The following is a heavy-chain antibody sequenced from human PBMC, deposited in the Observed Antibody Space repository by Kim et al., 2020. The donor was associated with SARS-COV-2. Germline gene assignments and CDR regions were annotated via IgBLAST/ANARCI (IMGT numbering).Heavy chain of an antibody. V-gene: IGHV4-59*13. D-gene: IGHD3-10*01. Sequence: SETLSLTCTVSGGSISSYYWSWIRQPPGKGLEWIGYIYYSGSTNYNPSLKSRVTISVDTSKNQFSLKLSSVTAADTAVYYCARGGYYYGSGSYYPFDYWGQGTPVTVSS. CDR3: ARGGYYYGSGSYYPFDY. CDR2: IYYSGST. J-gene: IGHJ4*02. CDR1: GGSISSYY.